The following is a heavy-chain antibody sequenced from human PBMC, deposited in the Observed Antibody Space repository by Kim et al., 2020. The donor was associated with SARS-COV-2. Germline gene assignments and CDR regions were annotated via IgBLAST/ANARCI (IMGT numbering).Heavy chain of an antibody. CDR3: ARGGEGL. Sequence: GGSLRLSCATSGFGFSHYWMLWVRQAQGKGLEWVAKIKQVGSENYYVDFVKGRFTISRENAKKSLFLKLKSLRAGATAAYYVARGGEGLGGR. J-gene: IGHJ2*01. CDR2: IKQVGSEN. D-gene: IGHD3-10*01. CDR1: GFGFSHYW. V-gene: IGHV3-7*01.